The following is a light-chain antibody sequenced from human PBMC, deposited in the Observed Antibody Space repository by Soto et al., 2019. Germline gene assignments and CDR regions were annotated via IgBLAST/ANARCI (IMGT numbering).Light chain of an antibody. CDR2: EVS. CDR1: SSDVGGYNY. Sequence: QSVLTQPASVSGSPGQSITISCTGTSSDVGGYNYVSWYQQHPGKAPKLMIYEVSNRPSGVSNRFSGSKSGNTASLTISGLQAVDKADYYCTSYTSISLYVFGTGTKVTVL. CDR3: TSYTSISLYV. J-gene: IGLJ1*01. V-gene: IGLV2-14*01.